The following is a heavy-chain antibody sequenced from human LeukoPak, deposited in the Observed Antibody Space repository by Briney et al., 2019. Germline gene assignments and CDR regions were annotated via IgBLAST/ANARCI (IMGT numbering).Heavy chain of an antibody. CDR3: ARASYSSGWRYCFDY. CDR2: IGTAGDT. J-gene: IGHJ4*02. CDR1: GFTFSSYD. V-gene: IGHV3-13*01. Sequence: PGGSLRLSCAASGFTFSSYDMHWVRQATGKGLEWVSAIGTAGDTYYPGSVKGRFTISRENAKNSLYLQMNSLRAGDTAVYYCARASYSSGWRYCFDYWGQGTLVTVSS. D-gene: IGHD6-19*01.